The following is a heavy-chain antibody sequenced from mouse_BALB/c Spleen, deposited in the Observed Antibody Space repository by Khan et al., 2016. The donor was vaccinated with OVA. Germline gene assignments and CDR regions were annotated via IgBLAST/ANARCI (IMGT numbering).Heavy chain of an antibody. J-gene: IGHJ2*01. CDR2: IYPGTDNT. D-gene: IGHD3-2*02. CDR3: AREEALYYVEY. V-gene: IGHV1-76*01. CDR1: GYIFTNYW. Sequence: QMQLEESGAELVRPGASVKLSCKTSGYIFTNYWIHWVKQRSGQGLEWIARIYPGTDNTYYSEKLKDKATLTADKSSSTAYMQLSSLKSEDSAVYFWAREEALYYVEYWGQGTTLTVSS.